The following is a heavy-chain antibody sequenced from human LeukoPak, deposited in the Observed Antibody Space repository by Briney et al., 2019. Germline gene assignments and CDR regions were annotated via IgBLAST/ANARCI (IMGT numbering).Heavy chain of an antibody. D-gene: IGHD6-13*01. J-gene: IGHJ4*02. Sequence: GGSLRLSCAASGFTFSSYSMNWVRKAPGKGLEWVSYISSSSSTIYYADSVKGRFTISRDNAKNSLYLQMNSLRAEDTAVYYCVSMSSSSRRFDYWGQGTLVTVSS. CDR2: ISSSSSTI. CDR1: GFTFSSYS. CDR3: VSMSSSSRRFDY. V-gene: IGHV3-48*01.